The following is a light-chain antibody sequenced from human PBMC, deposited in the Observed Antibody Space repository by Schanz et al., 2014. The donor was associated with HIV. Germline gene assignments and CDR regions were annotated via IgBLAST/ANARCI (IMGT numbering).Light chain of an antibody. J-gene: IGKJ4*01. Sequence: EIVLTQSPGTLSLSPGERATLSCRASQSVSSSYLAWYQQKPGQAPRLLIYGASSRATGIPDRFSGSGSGTYFPLTISSLEPEDFAVYYCQQYGSSPLTFGGGTKVEIK. V-gene: IGKV3-20*01. CDR2: GAS. CDR3: QQYGSSPLT. CDR1: QSVSSSY.